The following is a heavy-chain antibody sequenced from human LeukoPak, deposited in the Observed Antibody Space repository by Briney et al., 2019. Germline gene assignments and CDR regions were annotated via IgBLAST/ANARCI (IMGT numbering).Heavy chain of an antibody. D-gene: IGHD5-12*01. J-gene: IGHJ4*02. CDR2: ISGGGTT. V-gene: IGHV3-23*01. CDR1: GFTFSSYA. Sequence: GGSLRLSCAASGFTFSSYAMNWVRQAPGKGLEWVSAISGGGTTYYADSVKGRFTISRDNSKNTLFLQMNSLRAEDTAVYYCAKDREGLSSGYDLEYFDYWGQGTLVTVSS. CDR3: AKDREGLSSGYDLEYFDY.